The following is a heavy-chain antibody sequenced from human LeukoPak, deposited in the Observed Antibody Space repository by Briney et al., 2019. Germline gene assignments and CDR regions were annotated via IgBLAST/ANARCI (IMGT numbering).Heavy chain of an antibody. D-gene: IGHD3-10*01. CDR3: ARSPTVRGVIITRWFDP. V-gene: IGHV4-61*01. CDR2: IYYSGST. CDR1: GGSVSSGSYY. J-gene: IGHJ5*02. Sequence: PSETLSLTCTVSGGSVSSGSYYWSWIRQPPGKGLEWIGYIYYSGSTNYNPSPKSRVTISVDTSKNQFSLKLSSVTAADTAVYYCARSPTVRGVIITRWFDPWGQGTLVTVSS.